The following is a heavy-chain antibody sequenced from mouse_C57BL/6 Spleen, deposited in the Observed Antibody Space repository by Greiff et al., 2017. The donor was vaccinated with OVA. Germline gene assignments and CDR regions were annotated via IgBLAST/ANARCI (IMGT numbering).Heavy chain of an antibody. CDR2: IDPETGGT. D-gene: IGHD1-1*01. V-gene: IGHV1-15*01. CDR1: GYTFTDYE. J-gene: IGHJ3*01. CDR3: TPYGSRAWFAY. Sequence: VKLQESGAELVRPGASVTLSCKASGYTFTDYEMHWVKQTPVHGLEWIGAIDPETGGTAYNQKFKGKAILTADKSSSTAYMELRSLTSEDSAVYYCTPYGSRAWFAYWGQGTLVTVSA.